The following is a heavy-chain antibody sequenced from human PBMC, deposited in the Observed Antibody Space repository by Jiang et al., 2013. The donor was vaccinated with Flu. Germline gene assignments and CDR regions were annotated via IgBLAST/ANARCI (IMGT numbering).Heavy chain of an antibody. Sequence: LLKPSETLSLTCAVYGGSFSGYYWSWIRQPPGKGLEWIGYIYYSGSTNYNPSLKSRVTISVDTSKNQFSLKLSSVTAADTAVYYCARELRYYGSGVFDYWGQGTLVTVSS. CDR2: IYYSGST. CDR1: GGSFSGYY. D-gene: IGHD3-10*01. CDR3: ARELRYYGSGVFDY. J-gene: IGHJ4*02. V-gene: IGHV4-59*01.